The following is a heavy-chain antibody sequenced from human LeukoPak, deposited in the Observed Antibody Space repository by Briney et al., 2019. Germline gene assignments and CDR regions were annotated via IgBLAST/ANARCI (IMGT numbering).Heavy chain of an antibody. V-gene: IGHV1-18*04. Sequence: ASVKVSCKASGYTFTGYYMHWVRQAPGQGLEWMGWISAYNGNTNYAQKLQGRVTTTTDTSTSTAYMELRSLRSDDTAVYYCAREEVRYFDYWGQGTLVTVSS. D-gene: IGHD3-10*01. CDR1: GYTFTGYY. J-gene: IGHJ4*02. CDR3: AREEVRYFDY. CDR2: ISAYNGNT.